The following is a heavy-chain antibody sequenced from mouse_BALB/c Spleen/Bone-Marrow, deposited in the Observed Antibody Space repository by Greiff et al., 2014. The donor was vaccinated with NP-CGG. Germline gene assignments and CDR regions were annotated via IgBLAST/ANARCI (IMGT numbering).Heavy chain of an antibody. D-gene: IGHD2-2*01. CDR3: ARERYGYDGWYFDV. J-gene: IGHJ1*01. CDR2: IAPGSGST. V-gene: IGHV1S41*01. CDR1: GYTFTNYW. Sequence: DLVKPGASVKLSCKTSGYTFTNYWVNWIKKRPGQGLEWLRRIAPGSGSTYYNEMFKVKAPLTVDTSSSTAYIQLSSLSSEDSAVYFCARERYGYDGWYFDVWGAGTTVTVSS.